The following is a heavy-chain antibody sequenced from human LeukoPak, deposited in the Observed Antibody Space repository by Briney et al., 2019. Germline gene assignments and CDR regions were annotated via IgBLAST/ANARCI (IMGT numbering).Heavy chain of an antibody. CDR3: ARVVLNTPRYFDY. V-gene: IGHV1-69*13. CDR1: GGTFSSYA. CDR2: IIPIFGTA. J-gene: IGHJ4*02. Sequence: SVKVSCKASGGTFSSYAISWVRQAPGQGLEWMGGIIPIFGTANYAQKFQGRVTITADESTSTAYMELSSLRSEDTAVYYCARVVLNTPRYFDYWGQGTLVTVSS.